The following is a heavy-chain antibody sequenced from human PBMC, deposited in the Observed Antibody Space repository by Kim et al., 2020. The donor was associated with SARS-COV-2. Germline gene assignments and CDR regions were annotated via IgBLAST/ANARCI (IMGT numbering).Heavy chain of an antibody. D-gene: IGHD3-22*01. V-gene: IGHV4-39*01. CDR2: IYYSGST. Sequence: SETLSLTCTVSGGSISSSSYYWGWIRQPPGKGLEWIGSIYYSGSTYYNPSLKSRVTISVDTSKNQFSLKLSSVTAADTAVYYCARTPYYYDSSGYELDYWGQGTLVTVSS. CDR1: GGSISSSSYY. J-gene: IGHJ4*02. CDR3: ARTPYYYDSSGYELDY.